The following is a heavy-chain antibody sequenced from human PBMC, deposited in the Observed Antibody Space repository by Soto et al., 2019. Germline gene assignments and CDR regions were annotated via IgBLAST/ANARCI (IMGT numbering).Heavy chain of an antibody. Sequence: EVQLVESGGGLVKPGGSLRLSCAASGFTFSSYSMNWVRQAPGKGLEWVSSISSSSSYIYYADSVKGRFTISRDNAKNSLYLQMKRLRAGDTAVYYCARARGAVTTLVDYWGQGTLVTVSS. CDR3: ARARGAVTTLVDY. D-gene: IGHD4-17*01. V-gene: IGHV3-21*01. CDR1: GFTFSSYS. J-gene: IGHJ4*02. CDR2: ISSSSSYI.